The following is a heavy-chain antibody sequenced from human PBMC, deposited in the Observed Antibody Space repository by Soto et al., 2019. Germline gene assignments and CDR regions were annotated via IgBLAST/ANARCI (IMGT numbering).Heavy chain of an antibody. Sequence: GGSLRLSCAASGFTFSSYWMHWVRQAPGKGLVWVSRINSDGSSTYYANSVKGRFTISRDNAKNTLYLQMNSLRAEDTAVYYCARHPERIARIGWFDPWGQGTLVTVSS. D-gene: IGHD6-13*01. CDR3: ARHPERIARIGWFDP. V-gene: IGHV3-74*01. CDR2: INSDGSST. J-gene: IGHJ5*02. CDR1: GFTFSSYW.